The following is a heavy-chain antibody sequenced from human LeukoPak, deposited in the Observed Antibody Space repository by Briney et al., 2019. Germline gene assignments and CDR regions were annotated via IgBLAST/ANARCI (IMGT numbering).Heavy chain of an antibody. D-gene: IGHD2-2*01. J-gene: IGHJ4*02. CDR3: ARPHCSSTSCYYYFDY. CDR2: LSSSSTTI. V-gene: IGHV3-48*02. Sequence: PGGSLRLSCAASGFTFSTYWMHWVRQAPGKGLEWISYLSSSSTTIYYADSVKGRFTISRDNAKNSLYLQMNSLRDEDTAVYYCARPHCSSTSCYYYFDYWGQGTLVTVSS. CDR1: GFTFSTYW.